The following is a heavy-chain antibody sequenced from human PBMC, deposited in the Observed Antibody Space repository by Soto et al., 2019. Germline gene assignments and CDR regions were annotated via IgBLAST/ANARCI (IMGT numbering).Heavy chain of an antibody. CDR3: ARQIPDSDTGPTFQYYFDS. D-gene: IGHD2-8*02. Sequence: GESLKICCKGSGSSFTSYWITWVRQMPGKGREWMGRIAPSDSHTSYSPSFRGHVTISVTKSITTAFLQWSSLRASDTAMYYCARQIPDSDTGPTFQYYFDSWGQGTPVTVSS. J-gene: IGHJ4*02. V-gene: IGHV5-10-1*01. CDR2: IAPSDSHT. CDR1: GSSFTSYW.